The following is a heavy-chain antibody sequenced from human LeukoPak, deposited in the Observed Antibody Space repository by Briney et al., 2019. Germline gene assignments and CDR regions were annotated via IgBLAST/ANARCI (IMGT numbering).Heavy chain of an antibody. V-gene: IGHV5-10-1*01. Sequence: GESLKISCKGSGYSFTNYWITWVRQMPGKGLEWMGRIDPSDSYTNYSPSFQGHVTISADKSISTAYLQWSSLKASDTAMYYCARTYYSGSGSVDYWGQGTLVTVSS. CDR1: GYSFTNYW. J-gene: IGHJ4*02. CDR3: ARTYYSGSGSVDY. D-gene: IGHD3-10*01. CDR2: IDPSDSYT.